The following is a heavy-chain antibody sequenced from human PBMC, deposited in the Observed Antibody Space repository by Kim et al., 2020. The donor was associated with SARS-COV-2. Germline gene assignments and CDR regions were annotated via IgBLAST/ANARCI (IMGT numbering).Heavy chain of an antibody. V-gene: IGHV3-30*18. Sequence: GGSLRLSCAASGFTFSSYGMHWVRQAPGKGLEWVAVISYDGSNKYYADSVKGRFTISRDNSKNTLYLQMNSLRAEDTAVYYCAKDRGYCSSTSCYYGLYFDLWGRGTLVTVSS. CDR1: GFTFSSYG. CDR3: AKDRGYCSSTSCYYGLYFDL. D-gene: IGHD2-2*01. CDR2: ISYDGSNK. J-gene: IGHJ2*01.